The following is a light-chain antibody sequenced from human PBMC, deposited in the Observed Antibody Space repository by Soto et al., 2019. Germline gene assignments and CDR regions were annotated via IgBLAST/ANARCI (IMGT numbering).Light chain of an antibody. V-gene: IGKV1-5*03. J-gene: IGKJ1*01. CDR1: QTISSW. CDR2: KAS. Sequence: DIQMTQSPSTLSGSVGDRVTITCRASQTISSWLAWYQQKPGKAPKLLIYKASTLKSGVPSRFSGSGSGTDFTLTISRLEAEDFAVYYCQQYGDSPRVFGQGTKVDIK. CDR3: QQYGDSPRV.